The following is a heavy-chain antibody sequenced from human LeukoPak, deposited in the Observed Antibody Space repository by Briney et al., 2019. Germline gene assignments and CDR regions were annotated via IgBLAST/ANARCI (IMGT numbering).Heavy chain of an antibody. D-gene: IGHD2-2*01. CDR1: GGSFSGYY. CDR2: INHSGST. CDR3: ARGRDGRVPAAIRGYYYYYMDV. V-gene: IGHV4-34*01. J-gene: IGHJ6*03. Sequence: SETLSLTCAVYGGSFSGYYWSWIRQPPGKGLEWIGGINHSGSTNYNPSLKSRVTISVDTSKNQFSLKLSSVTAADTAVYYCARGRDGRVPAAIRGYYYYYMDVWGKGTTVTVSS.